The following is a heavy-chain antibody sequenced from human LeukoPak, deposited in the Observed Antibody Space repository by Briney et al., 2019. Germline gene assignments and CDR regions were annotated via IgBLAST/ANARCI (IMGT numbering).Heavy chain of an antibody. CDR1: GFTFSNSG. J-gene: IGHJ4*02. Sequence: GGSLRLSCAASGFTFSNSGMNWVRQAPGKGLEWVSYISSYSSTIYYADSMKGRFTISRDNTKNSLYLQMDSLRAEDTAVYYCATESFYASDYWGQGTLVTVSS. CDR2: ISSYSSTI. CDR3: ATESFYASDY. D-gene: IGHD2-8*01. V-gene: IGHV3-48*04.